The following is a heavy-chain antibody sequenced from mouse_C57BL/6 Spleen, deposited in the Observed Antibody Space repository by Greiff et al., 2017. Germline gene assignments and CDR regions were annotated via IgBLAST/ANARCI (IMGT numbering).Heavy chain of an antibody. CDR3: AREAPNLDVDY. Sequence: EVMLVESGGGLVKPGGSLKLSCAASGFTFSSYAMSWVRQTPEKRLEWVATISDGGSYTYYPDNVKGRFTIARDNAKNNLYLQMSHLKSEDTAMYYCAREAPNLDVDYWGQGTTLTVSS. D-gene: IGHD4-1*02. CDR1: GFTFSSYA. J-gene: IGHJ2*01. CDR2: ISDGGSYT. V-gene: IGHV5-4*01.